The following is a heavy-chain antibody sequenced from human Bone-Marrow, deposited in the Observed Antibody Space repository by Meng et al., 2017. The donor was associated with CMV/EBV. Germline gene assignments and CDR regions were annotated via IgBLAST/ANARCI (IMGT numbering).Heavy chain of an antibody. Sequence: ASVKVSCKASTYTFIDHHIHWVRQAPGQGLEWMGWIDPRTGDTKYAQKFQGRVTLSRDTSISTAYMDLSRLRSDDTAVYYCGRGTIMIRDYHHHGPDVWGHGTSVTVSS. CDR2: IDPRTGDT. CDR1: TYTFIDHH. CDR3: GRGTIMIRDYHHHGPDV. D-gene: IGHD3-16*01. V-gene: IGHV1-2*02. J-gene: IGHJ6*02.